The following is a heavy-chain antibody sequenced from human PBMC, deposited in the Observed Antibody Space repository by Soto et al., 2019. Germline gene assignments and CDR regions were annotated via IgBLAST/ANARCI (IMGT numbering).Heavy chain of an antibody. CDR2: IYYSGST. J-gene: IGHJ6*02. CDR1: GGSVSSGTYF. Sequence: QVQLQESGPGLVKPSETLSLTCTVSGGSVSSGTYFWSWIRQSPGKRLEWIAYIYYSGSTNYNPSLKSRATFSVDTSKSQVSLTLTSVTAADAAVYYCARSPNYYYYGFDVWGQGTTVTVSS. D-gene: IGHD3-10*01. CDR3: ARSPNYYYYGFDV. V-gene: IGHV4-61*01.